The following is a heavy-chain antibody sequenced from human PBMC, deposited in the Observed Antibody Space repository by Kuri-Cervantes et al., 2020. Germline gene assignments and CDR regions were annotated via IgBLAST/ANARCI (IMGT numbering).Heavy chain of an antibody. Sequence: SVKVSCKASGFTFTSSAVQWVRQARGQRLEWIGWIVVGSGNTNYAQKFQERVTITRDMSTSTAYMELSSLRSEDTAVYYCATAVTGLSPGHDAFDIWGQGTMVTVSS. J-gene: IGHJ3*02. CDR1: GFTFTSSA. V-gene: IGHV1-58*01. CDR2: IVVGSGNT. D-gene: IGHD4-11*01. CDR3: ATAVTGLSPGHDAFDI.